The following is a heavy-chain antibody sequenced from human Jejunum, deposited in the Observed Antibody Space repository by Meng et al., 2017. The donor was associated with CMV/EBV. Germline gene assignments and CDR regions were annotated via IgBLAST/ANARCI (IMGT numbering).Heavy chain of an antibody. V-gene: IGHV4-59*11. CDR3: ARGLGHASNNSHDY. Sequence: SGESRRSHYWSWIRQPPGKGLEWMRHVYDSGSATYSPSLRSRVSISLDMSKNQFSLKLRSVTAADTAMYFCARGLGHASNNSHDYWGQGTLVTVSS. CDR2: VYDSGSA. CDR1: GESRRSHY. D-gene: IGHD1-1*01. J-gene: IGHJ4*02.